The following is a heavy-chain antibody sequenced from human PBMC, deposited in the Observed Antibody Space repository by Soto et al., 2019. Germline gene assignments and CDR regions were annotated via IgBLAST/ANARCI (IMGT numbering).Heavy chain of an antibody. CDR1: GFTFSTYG. D-gene: IGHD5-12*01. CDR2: ISSDGSNK. J-gene: IGHJ4*02. CDR3: AKDPGYGVDY. Sequence: QVQLVESGGGVVQPGRSLRLSCAGSGFTFSTYGMHWVRQAPGKGLEWVAAISSDGSNKYYADSVKGRFTISRDISKNTLYLQMNSLRAEDTAVYYCAKDPGYGVDYWGQGTLVTVSS. V-gene: IGHV3-30*18.